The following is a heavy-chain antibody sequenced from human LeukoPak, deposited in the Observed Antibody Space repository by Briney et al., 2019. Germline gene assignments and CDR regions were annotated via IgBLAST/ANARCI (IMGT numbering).Heavy chain of an antibody. J-gene: IGHJ4*02. CDR2: ISAYNGNT. Sequence: ASVKVSCKASGYTFTSYGISWVRQAPGQGLEWMGWISAYNGNTNYAQKLQGRVTMTTDTSTSTAYMELRSLRSDDTAVYYCARDIDRWFGELLPLDYWGQGTLVTVSS. V-gene: IGHV1-18*01. D-gene: IGHD3-10*01. CDR3: ARDIDRWFGELLPLDY. CDR1: GYTFTSYG.